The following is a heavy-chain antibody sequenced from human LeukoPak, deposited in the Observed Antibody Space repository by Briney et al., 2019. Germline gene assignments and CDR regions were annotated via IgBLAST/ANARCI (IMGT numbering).Heavy chain of an antibody. CDR1: GFTFTNYA. V-gene: IGHV1-3*01. D-gene: IGHD5-24*01. CDR3: TRGGPQDGYNYYYYYGLDV. Sequence: GASVKVSCKASGFTFTNYAIHWVRQAPGQRLEWMGWINADNGNTKYSQKFPGRVTITRDTSASTAYMELSSLRSEDTAVYYCTRGGPQDGYNYYYYYGLDVWGQGTTVTVS. CDR2: INADNGNT. J-gene: IGHJ6*02.